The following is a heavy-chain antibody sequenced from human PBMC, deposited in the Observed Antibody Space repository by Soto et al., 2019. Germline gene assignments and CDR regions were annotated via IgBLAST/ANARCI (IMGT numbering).Heavy chain of an antibody. CDR3: AGSYYDFWGGYETLYGMDS. CDR1: GFTFSSYA. V-gene: IGHV3-30-3*01. J-gene: IGHJ6*02. D-gene: IGHD3-3*01. Sequence: QVQLVESGGGVVQPGRSLRLSCAASGFTFSSYAMHWVRQAPGKGLEWVAVISYDGSNKYYADSVKGRFTISRDNSKNTRYLQMNSLIAEDTAVYYCAGSYYDFWGGYETLYGMDSWGQGTTVTFSS. CDR2: ISYDGSNK.